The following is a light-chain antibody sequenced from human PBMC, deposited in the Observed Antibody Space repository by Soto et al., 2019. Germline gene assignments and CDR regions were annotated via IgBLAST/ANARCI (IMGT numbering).Light chain of an antibody. J-gene: IGLJ3*02. Sequence: GTSSDVGGYNYVSWYQQYPGRAPKLMIYEVTKRPSGVPDRFSGSKSGNTASLTVSGLQAEDEADYYCSSYAASNNFYFVFGGGTKLTVL. CDR2: EVT. CDR1: SSDVGGYNY. CDR3: SSYAASNNFYFV. V-gene: IGLV2-8*01.